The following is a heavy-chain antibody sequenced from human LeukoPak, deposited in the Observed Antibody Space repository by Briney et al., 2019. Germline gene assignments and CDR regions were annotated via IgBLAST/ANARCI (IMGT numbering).Heavy chain of an antibody. CDR1: GFTFSSHS. D-gene: IGHD3-9*01. CDR2: ISHTSSYI. J-gene: IGHJ4*02. V-gene: IGHV3-21*05. CDR3: ARDHDILTGYSVYFDY. Sequence: GGSLRLSCAASGFTFSSHSMNWVRQAPGKGPEWVSYISHTSSYIYYADSVKGRFTTSRDNAKNSLYLQMNSLRAEDTAVYYCARDHDILTGYSVYFDYWGQGTLVTVSS.